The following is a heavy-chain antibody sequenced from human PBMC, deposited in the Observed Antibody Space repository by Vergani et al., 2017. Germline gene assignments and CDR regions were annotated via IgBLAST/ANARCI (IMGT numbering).Heavy chain of an antibody. J-gene: IGHJ4*02. CDR3: TRDRTYYYGSGSYYVFEY. CDR2: IRADNGDT. Sequence: QVQLVQSGPEMKQPGASVKVSCKASGYTFFNYGVNWIRRAPGQGFEWLGWIRADNGDTRYAPRLQDRLTLTTDSSTSTAYMELRSLTSDDTAVYYCTRDRTYYYGSGSYYVFEYWVQGTLVTVSS. D-gene: IGHD3-10*01. CDR1: GYTFFNYG. V-gene: IGHV1-18*04.